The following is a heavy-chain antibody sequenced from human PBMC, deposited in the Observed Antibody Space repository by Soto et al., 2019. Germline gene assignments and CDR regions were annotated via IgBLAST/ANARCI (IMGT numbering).Heavy chain of an antibody. CDR2: ISGHNGNT. CDR1: GYTFTNYG. V-gene: IGHV1-18*04. Sequence: VSVKVSSKASGYTFTNYGSRWVREAAGQWLEVMGWISGHNGNTKYAQKVQGRVTMTTDTFTSTAYMELRSLRTDDTAFYYCARDNEILTGYPDYWGQGTLVTVSS. CDR3: ARDNEILTGYPDY. D-gene: IGHD3-9*01. J-gene: IGHJ4*02.